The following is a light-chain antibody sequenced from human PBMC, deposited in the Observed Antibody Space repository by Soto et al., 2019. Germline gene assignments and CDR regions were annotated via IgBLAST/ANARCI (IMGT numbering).Light chain of an antibody. V-gene: IGLV2-14*01. CDR2: EVS. CDR3: SSYTSSSARL. J-gene: IGLJ2*01. CDR1: SSDVGGYNY. Sequence: QSALTQPASVSGSPGQSITISCTGTSSDVGGYNYVSWYQLHPGKAPKLMIYEVSNRPSGVSNRFSGSKSGNTASLTISGLQAEDEADYYCSSYTSSSARLFGGGTKLTVL.